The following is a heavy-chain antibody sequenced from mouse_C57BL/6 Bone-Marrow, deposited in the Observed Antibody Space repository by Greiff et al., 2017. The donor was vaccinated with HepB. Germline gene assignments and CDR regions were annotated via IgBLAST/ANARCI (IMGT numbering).Heavy chain of an antibody. V-gene: IGHV1-55*01. Sequence: QVQLQQPGAELVKPGASVKMSCKASGYTFTSYWITWVKQRPGQGLEWIGDIYPGSGSTNYNEKFKSKATLTVDTSSSTAYMQLSSLTSEDSAVYYCAKRGVYDGYSWFAYWGQGTLVTVSA. J-gene: IGHJ3*01. CDR2: IYPGSGST. CDR1: GYTFTSYW. CDR3: AKRGVYDGYSWFAY. D-gene: IGHD2-3*01.